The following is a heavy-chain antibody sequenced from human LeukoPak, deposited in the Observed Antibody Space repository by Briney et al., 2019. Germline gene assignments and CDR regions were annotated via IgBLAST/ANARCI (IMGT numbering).Heavy chain of an antibody. D-gene: IGHD3-22*01. J-gene: IGHJ4*02. Sequence: SETLSLTCNVSGGSISSYYWSWIRQPPGKELEWIGYIYYSGSTNYNPSLKSRVTISVYMSKNQFSLKLSSVSAADMAVYYCARGRSGYPAMVDYWGEGTLVTVSS. V-gene: IGHV4-59*01. CDR3: ARGRSGYPAMVDY. CDR2: IYYSGST. CDR1: GGSISSYY.